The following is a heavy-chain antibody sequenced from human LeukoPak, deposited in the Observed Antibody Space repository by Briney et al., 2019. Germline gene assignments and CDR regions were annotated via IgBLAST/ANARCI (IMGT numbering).Heavy chain of an antibody. D-gene: IGHD3-10*01. Sequence: ASVKVSCKASGYTFTSYAMNWVRQAPGQGLEWMGWINTNTGNPTYAQGFTGRFVFSLDTSVSTAYLQISSLKAEDTAVYYCARLGSGSYFLPFDYWGQGTLVTVSS. CDR2: INTNTGNP. CDR1: GYTFTSYA. J-gene: IGHJ4*02. CDR3: ARLGSGSYFLPFDY. V-gene: IGHV7-4-1*02.